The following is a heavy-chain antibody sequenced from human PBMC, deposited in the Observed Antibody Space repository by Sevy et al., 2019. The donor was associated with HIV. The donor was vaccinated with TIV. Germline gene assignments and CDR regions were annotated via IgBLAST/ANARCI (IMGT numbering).Heavy chain of an antibody. J-gene: IGHJ4*02. D-gene: IGHD1-26*01. Sequence: SETLSLTCTVSGGSITSLYWGWIRQPPGKGLEWIANIYYNGNTNYNPSLKSRVTISLDTSKNQFSLRLSSVTAADTAIYYCEGENAWGRGYSWGQGTLVTVSS. CDR1: GGSITSLY. CDR3: EGENAWGRGYS. CDR2: IYYNGNT. V-gene: IGHV4-59*08.